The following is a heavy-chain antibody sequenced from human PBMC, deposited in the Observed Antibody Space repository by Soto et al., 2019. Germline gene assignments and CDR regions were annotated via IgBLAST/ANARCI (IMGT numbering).Heavy chain of an antibody. V-gene: IGHV3-30*18. J-gene: IGHJ4*02. Sequence: GGSLRLSCTASGFIFSNYGMNWVRQAPGKGLDWVAFISYDGTNKDYVDSVKGRFTISRDNSKNTLYLQMNNLRVEDTAVYHCTKKFFHDSRAQYRVSENFFDYWGQGTLVTVSS. CDR1: GFIFSNYG. CDR3: TKKFFHDSRAQYRVSENFFDY. CDR2: ISYDGTNK. D-gene: IGHD3-22*01.